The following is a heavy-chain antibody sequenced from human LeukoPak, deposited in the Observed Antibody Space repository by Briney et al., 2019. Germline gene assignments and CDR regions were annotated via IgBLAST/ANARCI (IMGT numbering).Heavy chain of an antibody. CDR3: ARLRRDYYGSGSLGAADY. Sequence: SETLSLTCAVYGGSFSGYYWSWIRQPPGKGLEWIGEINHSGSTNYNPSLKSRVTISVDTSKNQFSLKLSSVTAADTAVYYCARLRRDYYGSGSLGAADYWGQGTLVTVSS. J-gene: IGHJ4*02. V-gene: IGHV4-34*01. D-gene: IGHD3-10*01. CDR1: GGSFSGYY. CDR2: INHSGST.